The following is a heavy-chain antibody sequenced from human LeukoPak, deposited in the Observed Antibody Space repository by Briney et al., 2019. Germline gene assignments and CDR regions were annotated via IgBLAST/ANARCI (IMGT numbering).Heavy chain of an antibody. CDR2: INAGNGNT. J-gene: IGHJ4*02. CDR1: GGTFSSYT. V-gene: IGHV1-3*01. D-gene: IGHD5-24*01. Sequence: GSSVKVSCKASGGTFSSYTINWVRQAPGQRLEWMGWINAGNGNTKYSQKFQGRVTITRDTSASTAYMELSSLRSEDTAVYYCARVKRRDGYNLQYWGQGTLVTVSS. CDR3: ARVKRRDGYNLQY.